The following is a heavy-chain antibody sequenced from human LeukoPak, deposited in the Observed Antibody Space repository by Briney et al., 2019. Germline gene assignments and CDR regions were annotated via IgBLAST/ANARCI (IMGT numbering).Heavy chain of an antibody. V-gene: IGHV1-2*06. J-gene: IGHJ4*02. D-gene: IGHD3-22*01. CDR1: RDTSTGYY. CDR2: INLNSGGT. CDR3: ARALSSGYYSGFDY. Sequence: ASLKDSSKPPRDTSTGYYMCTGPHAPGQGLECRARINLNSGGTNYAQKFQGRVTMTRDTSISTAYMELSRLRSDDTAVYYCARALSSGYYSGFDYWGQGTLVTVSS.